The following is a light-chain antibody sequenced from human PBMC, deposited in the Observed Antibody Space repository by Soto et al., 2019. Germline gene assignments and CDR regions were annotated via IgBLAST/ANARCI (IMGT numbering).Light chain of an antibody. CDR2: GAS. CDR1: QSVSSN. J-gene: IGKJ2*01. Sequence: EIVMTQSPATLSVSPGERATLSCRASQSVSSNLAWYQQKPGQAPRLLIYGASTRATGIPARFSGSGSGTEFTLTIRSLQSEDFAVYYCLQYNNWPPYTFGQGTKLETK. CDR3: LQYNNWPPYT. V-gene: IGKV3-15*01.